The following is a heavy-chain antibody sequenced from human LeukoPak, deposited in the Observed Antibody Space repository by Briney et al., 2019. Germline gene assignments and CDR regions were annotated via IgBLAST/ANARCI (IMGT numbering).Heavy chain of an antibody. J-gene: IGHJ5*02. D-gene: IGHD6-13*01. V-gene: IGHV4-39*01. CDR3: ARHVCRSWLGGWLDP. CDR2: IYNSATP. Sequence: PSETLSLTCSVSGGPIRSNNYYWAWIRQPPGKGLEWIGSIYNSATPYYNPSLKSRVTISADMSKNQFSLRLPSVTAADTATYYCARHVCRSWLGGWLDPWGQGALVTVSS. CDR1: GGPIRSNNYY.